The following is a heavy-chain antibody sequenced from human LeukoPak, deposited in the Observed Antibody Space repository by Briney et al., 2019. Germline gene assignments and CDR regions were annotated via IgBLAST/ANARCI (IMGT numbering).Heavy chain of an antibody. V-gene: IGHV4-34*01. CDR1: SGSFSGYF. D-gene: IGHD1-1*01. CDR3: ARFRTTSAWYFDL. J-gene: IGHJ2*01. CDR2: IDRGGST. Sequence: SETLSLTCAAYSGSFSGYFWTWVRQPPEKGLEWIGEIDRGGSTNYNPSLKSRVTILVDASKSQFSLRLMSVTAADTAVYYCARFRTTSAWYFDLWGRGTLVTVSS.